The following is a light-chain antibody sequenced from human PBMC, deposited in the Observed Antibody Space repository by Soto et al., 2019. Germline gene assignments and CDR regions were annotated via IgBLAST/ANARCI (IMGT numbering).Light chain of an antibody. CDR2: AAS. CDR1: QGISNY. Sequence: DIQMTQSQSSLSASVGDRVTITCRASQGISNYLAWYQQKPGKVPKLLIYAASTLQSGVPSRFSGSGSGTDFTHTISSLQPEDVATYYCQKYNSALVTFGPGTKVDIK. CDR3: QKYNSALVT. V-gene: IGKV1-27*01. J-gene: IGKJ3*01.